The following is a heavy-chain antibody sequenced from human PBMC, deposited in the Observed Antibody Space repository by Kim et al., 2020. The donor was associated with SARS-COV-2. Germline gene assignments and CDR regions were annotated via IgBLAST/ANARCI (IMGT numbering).Heavy chain of an antibody. V-gene: IGHV3-20*03. CDR3: ATIYGGNVANYFAH. D-gene: IGHD4-17*01. J-gene: IGHJ4*02. Sequence: ADSVKGRFTISRDNAKNSLYLQMTSLRAEYTALYYCATIYGGNVANYFAHWGQGTLVTVSS.